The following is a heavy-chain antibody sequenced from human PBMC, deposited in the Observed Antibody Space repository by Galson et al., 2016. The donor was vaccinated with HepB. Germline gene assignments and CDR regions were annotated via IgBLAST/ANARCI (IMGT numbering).Heavy chain of an antibody. CDR2: ISYSGTT. CDR3: AGGYCSYGSCYDRLDY. J-gene: IGHJ4*02. CDR1: GGSINSGEYF. V-gene: IGHV4-30-4*01. D-gene: IGHD2-2*01. Sequence: TLSLTCTVSGGSINSGEYFWSWIRQSPGKGLEWVGYISYSGTTFYNPSLKSRVSISLDTSKNEFSLRLTSVTAADTAVFYCAGGYCSYGSCYDRLDYWGQGTLVTVSS.